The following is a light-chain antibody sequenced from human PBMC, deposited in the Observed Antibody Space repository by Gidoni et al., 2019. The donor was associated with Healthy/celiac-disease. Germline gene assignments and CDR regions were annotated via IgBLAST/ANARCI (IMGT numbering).Light chain of an antibody. CDR2: EVS. J-gene: IGLJ2*01. V-gene: IGLV2-23*02. Sequence: QSALTQPASVSGSPGQPITISCTGTSSDVGSYNLVSWYQQHPGKAPKLMIYEVSKRPSGVSHRFSGSKSGNTASLTISGLQAEDEADYYCCSYAGSSTYVVFGGGTKLTVL. CDR3: CSYAGSSTYVV. CDR1: SSDVGSYNL.